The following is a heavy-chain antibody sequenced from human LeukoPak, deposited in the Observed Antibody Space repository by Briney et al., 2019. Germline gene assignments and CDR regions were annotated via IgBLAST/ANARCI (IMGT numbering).Heavy chain of an antibody. V-gene: IGHV3-23*01. CDR1: GFTFSNYA. CDR2: ISGSGGST. CDR3: PKSGSHYDFWSGYLV. J-gene: IGHJ4*02. D-gene: IGHD3-3*01. Sequence: GGSLRLSCAASGFTFSNYAMNWVRQAPGKGLEWVSTISGSGGSTYYADSVKGRFTISRDNSKNTLYLQMNSLRAEDTAVYYCPKSGSHYDFWSGYLVWGQGTLVTVSS.